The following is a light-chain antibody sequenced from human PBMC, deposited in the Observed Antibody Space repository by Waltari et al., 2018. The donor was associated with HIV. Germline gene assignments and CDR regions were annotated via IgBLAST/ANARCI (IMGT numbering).Light chain of an antibody. Sequence: EIVLTQSPATLSLSPGERATLSCRPSQSLSSYFAWYQPKPGKAPSLLIYDASNRATGIPARFSGSGSATDFTLTISSLEPEDFAVYYCQHRSSWPRGTFGQGTKLEIK. J-gene: IGKJ2*01. CDR3: QHRSSWPRGT. CDR1: QSLSSY. CDR2: DAS. V-gene: IGKV3-11*01.